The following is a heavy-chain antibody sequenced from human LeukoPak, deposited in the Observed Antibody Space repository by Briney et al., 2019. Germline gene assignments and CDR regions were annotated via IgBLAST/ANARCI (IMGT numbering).Heavy chain of an antibody. V-gene: IGHV4-4*07. J-gene: IGHJ5*02. CDR2: IYTSGST. CDR1: GGSISSYY. CDR3: ARGGSGWSNSWFDP. Sequence: SETLSLTCTVSGGSISSYYWSWIRQPAGKGLEWIGRIYTSGSTNYNPSLKSRVTMSVDTSKNQFSLKLSPVTVADTAVYYCARGGSGWSNSWFDPWGQGTLVTVSS. D-gene: IGHD6-19*01.